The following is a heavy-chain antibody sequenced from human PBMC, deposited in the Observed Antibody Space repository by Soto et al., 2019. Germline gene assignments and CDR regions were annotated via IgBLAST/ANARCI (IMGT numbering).Heavy chain of an antibody. Sequence: SETLSLTRAVYCGSFSGYYWSWIRQPPGKGLEWIGEINHSGRTNYNPSLKSRVTISVDTSKNQFSLKLSSVTAADTAVYYCARGHLPGSFYYYYGMDVWGQGTTVTVSS. CDR3: ARGHLPGSFYYYYGMDV. CDR2: INHSGRT. J-gene: IGHJ6*02. D-gene: IGHD6-13*01. CDR1: CGSFSGYY. V-gene: IGHV4-34*01.